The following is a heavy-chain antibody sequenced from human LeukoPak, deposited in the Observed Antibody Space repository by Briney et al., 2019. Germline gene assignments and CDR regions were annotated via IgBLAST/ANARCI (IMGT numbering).Heavy chain of an antibody. CDR1: GGSISSYY. J-gene: IGHJ4*02. V-gene: IGHV4-4*07. Sequence: KSSETLSLTCTFSGGSISSYYWSWIRQPAGKGLEWIGRIQTSGSTNYNPSLKSRVTMSVDTSKNQVSLKLSSVTAADTAVYYCARDLYYYGSGSYPQFDYWGQGTLVTVSS. CDR3: ARDLYYYGSGSYPQFDY. CDR2: IQTSGST. D-gene: IGHD3-10*01.